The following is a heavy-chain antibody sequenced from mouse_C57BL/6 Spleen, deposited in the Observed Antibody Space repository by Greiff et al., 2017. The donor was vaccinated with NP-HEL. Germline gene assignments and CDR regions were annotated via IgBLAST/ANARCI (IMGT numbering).Heavy chain of an antibody. J-gene: IGHJ3*01. CDR3: ASSGGWLLREFAY. CDR1: GYSITSGYD. CDR2: ISYSGST. D-gene: IGHD2-3*01. V-gene: IGHV3-1*01. Sequence: EVQLQESGPGMVKPSQSLSLTCTVTGYSITSGYDWHWIRHFPGNKLEWMGYISYSGSTNYNPSLKSRISITHDTSKNHFFLKLNSVTTEDTATYYCASSGGWLLREFAYWGQGTLVTVSA.